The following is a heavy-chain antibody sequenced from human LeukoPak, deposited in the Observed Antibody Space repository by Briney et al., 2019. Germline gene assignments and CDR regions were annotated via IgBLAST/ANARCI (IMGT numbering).Heavy chain of an antibody. D-gene: IGHD2-21*01. J-gene: IGHJ4*02. Sequence: PSETLSLTXAVSGYSISSGFYWDWIRQHPGKGLEWIGTIYHSGSTYYNPPLKSRVTISVDMSKNQFSLKLRSVTAADTAMYYCARQGPYCGGDCSNYLDFWGQGTLVTVSS. CDR2: IYHSGST. CDR1: GYSISSGFY. CDR3: ARQGPYCGGDCSNYLDF. V-gene: IGHV4-38-2*01.